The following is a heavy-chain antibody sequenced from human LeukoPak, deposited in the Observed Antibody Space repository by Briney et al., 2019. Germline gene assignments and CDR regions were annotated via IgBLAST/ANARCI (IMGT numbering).Heavy chain of an antibody. CDR3: AREDSGWYVSDY. CDR2: ISSSGATK. V-gene: IGHV3-48*03. CDR1: GFTFSSYE. J-gene: IGHJ4*02. D-gene: IGHD6-19*01. Sequence: GGSLRLSCAASGFTFSSYEMNWVRQAPGKGLEWVSYISSSGATKYCADSVKGRFTISRDNAKNSLYLQMNSLRAEDTAVYYCAREDSGWYVSDYWGQGTLVTVSS.